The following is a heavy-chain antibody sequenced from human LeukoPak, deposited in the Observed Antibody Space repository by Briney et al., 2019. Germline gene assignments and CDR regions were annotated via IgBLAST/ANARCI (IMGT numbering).Heavy chain of an antibody. V-gene: IGHV4-61*02. CDR3: ARDVVAAAGTWDY. J-gene: IGHJ4*02. D-gene: IGHD6-13*01. Sequence: SETLSLTCTVSGGSISSSSFYWSWIRQPAGKGLEWIGRIYSSGSTNYNPSLESRVTMSVDTSKNQLSLKLSSVTAADTAVYYCARDVVAAAGTWDYWGQGTLVTVSS. CDR1: GGSISSSSFY. CDR2: IYSSGST.